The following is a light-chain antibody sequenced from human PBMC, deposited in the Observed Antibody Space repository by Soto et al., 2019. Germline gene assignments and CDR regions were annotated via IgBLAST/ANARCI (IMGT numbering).Light chain of an antibody. Sequence: EIVLTQSPGTLSLSPGERATLSCRASQSVSSSYLAWYQQKPGQAPRLLIYAASTRATGIPDRFSGSGSGTDFTLTITRLEPEDFALYYCQHFGSSTWTFGQGTKVDIK. CDR1: QSVSSSY. CDR3: QHFGSSTWT. V-gene: IGKV3-20*01. J-gene: IGKJ1*01. CDR2: AAS.